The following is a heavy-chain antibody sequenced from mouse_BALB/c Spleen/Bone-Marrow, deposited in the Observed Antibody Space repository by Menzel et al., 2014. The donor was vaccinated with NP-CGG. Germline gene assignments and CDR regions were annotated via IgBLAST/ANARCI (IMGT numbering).Heavy chain of an antibody. CDR3: ARGFPFDY. CDR1: GYTFTSYW. J-gene: IGHJ2*01. CDR2: IYPGDGDT. V-gene: IGHV1-87*01. Sequence: QVQLQQPGAELARPGASVKLSCKASGYTFTSYWMQWVKQRPGQGLEWIGAIYPGDGDTRYTQKFKGKATLTADKSSSTAYMQLSSLASEDSAVYYCARGFPFDYWGQGTTLTVPS.